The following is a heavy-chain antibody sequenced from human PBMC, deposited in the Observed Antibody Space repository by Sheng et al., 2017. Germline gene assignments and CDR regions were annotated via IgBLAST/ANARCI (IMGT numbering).Heavy chain of an antibody. CDR2: VKPLLGVS. D-gene: IGHD2-2*01. CDR3: ASAGETCSSTNCFDL. CDR1: GGSFPSYT. Sequence: QVQLVQSGAEVKKPGSSVKVSCKASGGSFPSYTIAWVRQAPGQGLVWMGEVKPLLGVSSNTQEFQGRVTFTADTSSRTVYMELSNLRSDDTAMFYCASAGETCSSTNCFDLWGQGTLVTVSS. V-gene: IGHV1-69*02. J-gene: IGHJ4*02.